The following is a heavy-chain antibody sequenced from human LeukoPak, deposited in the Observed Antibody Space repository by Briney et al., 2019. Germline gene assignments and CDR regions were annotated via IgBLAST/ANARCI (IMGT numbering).Heavy chain of an antibody. J-gene: IGHJ4*02. D-gene: IGHD1-26*01. V-gene: IGHV3-15*01. CDR2: IRSKTDGGTT. CDR1: GFTFSNAW. Sequence: GGSLRLSCAASGFTFSNAWMSWVRQAPGKGLEWVGRIRSKTDGGTTDYAAPVKGRFTISRDDSKNTLYLQMNGLIIEDTAVYFCTTEYYGSLNYWGQGTLVTVSS. CDR3: TTEYYGSLNY.